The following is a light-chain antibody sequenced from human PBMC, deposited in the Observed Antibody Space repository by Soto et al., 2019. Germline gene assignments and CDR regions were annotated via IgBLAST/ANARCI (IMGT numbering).Light chain of an antibody. Sequence: QSALTQPASVSGSPGQSITISCTGTSSDVGDYNLVSWYQQHPGKAPKLMIYEGSKRPSGVSNRFSGSKSGNTASLTISILQAEDEADYYCCSYPGSSTYVFGTGTKVTVL. J-gene: IGLJ1*01. CDR3: CSYPGSSTYV. CDR1: SSDVGDYNL. V-gene: IGLV2-23*01. CDR2: EGS.